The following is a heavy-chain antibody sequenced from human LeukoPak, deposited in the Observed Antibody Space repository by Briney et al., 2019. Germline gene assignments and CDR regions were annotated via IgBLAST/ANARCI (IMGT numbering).Heavy chain of an antibody. CDR3: ARHRGVILDY. D-gene: IGHD3-16*02. J-gene: IGHJ4*02. CDR1: GGSISSGSCY. V-gene: IGHV4-61*02. Sequence: SETLSLTCTVSGGSISSGSCYWSWIRQPAGKGLEWIGRVYTSGSTNYNPSLKSRVTISVDTSKSQFSLKLSSVTAADTAVYYCARHRGVILDYWGQGTLVTVSS. CDR2: VYTSGST.